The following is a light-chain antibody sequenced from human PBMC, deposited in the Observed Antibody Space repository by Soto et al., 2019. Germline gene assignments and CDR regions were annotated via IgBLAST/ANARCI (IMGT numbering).Light chain of an antibody. V-gene: IGKV3D-15*01. CDR2: GAS. J-gene: IGKJ5*01. CDR1: QSISRS. CDR3: QQYNKWPLIT. Sequence: EIVLTQSPAILSVSPGERATLSCRASQSISRSLAWYQQKPGQAPRLLISGASTRATGTPARFSGSGSGTDFTLTISSLQSEDFALYYCQQYNKWPLITFGQGTRLEIK.